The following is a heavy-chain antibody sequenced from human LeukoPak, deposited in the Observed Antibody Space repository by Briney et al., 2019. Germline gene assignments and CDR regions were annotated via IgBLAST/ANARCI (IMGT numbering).Heavy chain of an antibody. CDR2: ISGSGGST. CDR3: AKLVVVVYYFDY. CDR1: GFTFSSYA. J-gene: IGHJ4*02. Sequence: GGSLGLSCAASGFTFSSYAMSWVRQAPGKGLEWVSAISGSGGSTYYADSVKGRFTISRDNSKNTLYLQMNSLRAEDTAVYYCAKLVVVVYYFDYWGQGTLVTVSS. D-gene: IGHD3-22*01. V-gene: IGHV3-23*01.